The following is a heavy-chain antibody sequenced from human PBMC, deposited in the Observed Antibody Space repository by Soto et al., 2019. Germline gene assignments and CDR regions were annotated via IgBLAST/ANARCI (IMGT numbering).Heavy chain of an antibody. D-gene: IGHD6-19*01. CDR1: GFTFSSYA. CDR3: ARALAVAGSGPDY. V-gene: IGHV3-30-3*01. Sequence: WGSLRLSCTVSGFTFSSYAMHWVRQAPGKGLEWVADISYDGSNKYYADSVKGRFTISRDNSKNTLYLQMNSLRTEDTAVYYCARALAVAGSGPDYWGQGTLVTVSS. CDR2: ISYDGSNK. J-gene: IGHJ4*02.